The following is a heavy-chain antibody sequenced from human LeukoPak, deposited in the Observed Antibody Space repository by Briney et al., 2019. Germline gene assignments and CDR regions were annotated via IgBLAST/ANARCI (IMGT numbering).Heavy chain of an antibody. CDR3: ARALYYDILTGYVDHFDY. Sequence: SVKVSCKASGGTFSSYAISWVRQAPGQGLEWMGRIIPILGIANYAQKFQGRVTITADKSTSTAYMELSSLRSEDTAVYYCARALYYDILTGYVDHFDYWGQGTLVTVSS. CDR1: GGTFSSYA. V-gene: IGHV1-69*04. CDR2: IIPILGIA. D-gene: IGHD3-9*01. J-gene: IGHJ4*02.